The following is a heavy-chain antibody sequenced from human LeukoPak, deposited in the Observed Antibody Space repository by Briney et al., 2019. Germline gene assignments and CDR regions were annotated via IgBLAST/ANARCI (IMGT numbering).Heavy chain of an antibody. V-gene: IGHV3-23*01. J-gene: IGHJ4*02. CDR3: AKVGSGYDYEYYFDY. CDR2: ISGSGGST. Sequence: GGSLRLSCAASGFTFSSYAMSWVRQAPGKGLEWVSAISGSGGSTYYADSVKGRFTISGDNSKNTLYLQMNSLRAEDTAVYYCAKVGSGYDYEYYFDYWGQGTLVTVSS. D-gene: IGHD5-12*01. CDR1: GFTFSSYA.